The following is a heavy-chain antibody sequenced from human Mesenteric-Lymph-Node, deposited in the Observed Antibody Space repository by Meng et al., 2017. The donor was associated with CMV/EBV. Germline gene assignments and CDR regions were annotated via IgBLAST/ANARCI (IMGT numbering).Heavy chain of an antibody. J-gene: IGHJ4*02. V-gene: IGHV3-33*01. Sequence: GGSLRLPGAASGFIFSRNAMHWVRQTPGKGLEWVASFWYDGSTTYYTDSVRGRFTISRDNSKNTLYLQMNSLRAEDTAVYYCAREGCSSTSCYTTYFDYWGQGTLVTVSS. D-gene: IGHD2-2*02. CDR1: GFIFSRNA. CDR2: FWYDGSTT. CDR3: AREGCSSTSCYTTYFDY.